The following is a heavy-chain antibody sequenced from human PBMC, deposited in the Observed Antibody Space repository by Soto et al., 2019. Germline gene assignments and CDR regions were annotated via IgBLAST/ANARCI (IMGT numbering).Heavy chain of an antibody. CDR1: GFTFTSYA. J-gene: IGHJ3*02. CDR2: ISYDGSNK. D-gene: IGHD3-22*01. Sequence: QVQLVESGGGVVQPGRSLRLSCAASGFTFTSYAMHWVRQAPGKGLEWVAVISYDGSNKFYADSVKGRFTISRDNSKNTLFLPMNSLRTEDTAVYYCARSASSGYSYLPWGTAFDIWCQGTMVTVSS. CDR3: ARSASSGYSYLPWGTAFDI. V-gene: IGHV3-30-3*01.